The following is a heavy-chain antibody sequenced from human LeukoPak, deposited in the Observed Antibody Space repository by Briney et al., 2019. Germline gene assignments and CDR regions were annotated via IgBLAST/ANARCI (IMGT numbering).Heavy chain of an antibody. CDR1: GYTFTSYY. J-gene: IGHJ2*01. CDR3: ARGPNCGGDCGDWYFDL. V-gene: IGHV1-46*01. Sequence: SVKVSCKASGYTFTSYYMHWVRQAPGQGLEWMGIINPSGGSTSYAQKFQGRVTMTRDMSTSTVYMELSSLRSEDTAVYYCARGPNCGGDCGDWYFDLWGRGTLVTVSS. CDR2: INPSGGST. D-gene: IGHD2-21*02.